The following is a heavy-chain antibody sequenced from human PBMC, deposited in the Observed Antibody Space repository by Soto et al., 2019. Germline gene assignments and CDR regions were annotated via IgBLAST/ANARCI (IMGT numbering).Heavy chain of an antibody. Sequence: GGSLRLSCAGSGFTLTRSAVSWVRQAPGKGLEWVSGISAGGGGTYYADSVKGRFTISRDVAKNTVYLQMNGLRVEDTAVYYCASNEGYYDSSGYPIDYWGQGTLVTVSS. J-gene: IGHJ4*02. CDR2: ISAGGGGT. CDR3: ASNEGYYDSSGYPIDY. CDR1: GFTLTRSA. V-gene: IGHV3-23*01. D-gene: IGHD3-22*01.